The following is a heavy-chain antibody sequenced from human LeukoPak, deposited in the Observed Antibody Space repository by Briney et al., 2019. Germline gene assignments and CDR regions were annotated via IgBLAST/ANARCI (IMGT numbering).Heavy chain of an antibody. CDR1: GYTFTSYG. J-gene: IGHJ4*02. CDR2: ISAYNGNT. V-gene: IGHV1-18*01. Sequence: ASVKVSCKASGYTFTSYGISWVRQARGQGLEWMGWISAYNGNTNYAQKLQGRVTMTTDTSTSTAYMELRSLRSDDTAVYYCARVVDYVWGSYRHYYFDYWGQGTLVTVSS. D-gene: IGHD3-16*02. CDR3: ARVVDYVWGSYRHYYFDY.